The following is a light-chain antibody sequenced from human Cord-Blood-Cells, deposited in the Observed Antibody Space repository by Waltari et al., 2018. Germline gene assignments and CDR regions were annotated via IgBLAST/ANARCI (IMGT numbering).Light chain of an antibody. CDR3: NSRDSSGNHLV. V-gene: IGLV3-19*01. J-gene: IGLJ2*01. CDR2: GKN. Sequence: SPELPRDPVWSVALGKQVRTQGQGDGPESLYPSWYQQKPGQAPVLVIYGKNNRPSGIPDRFSGSSSGNTASLTITGAQAEDEADYYCNSRDSSGNHLVFGGGTKLTVL. CDR1: GPESLY.